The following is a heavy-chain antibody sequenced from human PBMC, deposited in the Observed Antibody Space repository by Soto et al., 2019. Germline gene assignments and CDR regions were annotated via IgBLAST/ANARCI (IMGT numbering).Heavy chain of an antibody. CDR2: ISGSGRNI. Sequence: EVQLLESGGGLVQPGGSLRLSCATSGLRFSLYSMGWVRQAPGKGLEGVSAISGSGRNIHYPDSVKGRFTISRDNSKNTLSLQMNSLRAEDTALYYCAKDDRTASRIDYWGQGTLVTVSS. CDR3: AKDDRTASRIDY. J-gene: IGHJ4*02. D-gene: IGHD2-21*02. V-gene: IGHV3-23*01. CDR1: GLRFSLYS.